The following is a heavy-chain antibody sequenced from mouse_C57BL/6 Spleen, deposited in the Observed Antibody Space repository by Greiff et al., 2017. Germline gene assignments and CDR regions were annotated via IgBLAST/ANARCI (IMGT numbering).Heavy chain of an antibody. J-gene: IGHJ3*01. V-gene: IGHV1-55*01. CDR3: ARDSSGYVRAWFAY. CDR2: IYPGSGST. CDR1: GYTFTSYW. Sequence: QVQLQQPGAELVKPGASVKMSCKASGYTFTSYWITWVKQRPGQGLEWIGDIYPGSGSTNYNEKFKSKATLTVDTSSSTAYMQLSSLTSEDSAVYYGARDSSGYVRAWFAYWGQGTLVTVSA. D-gene: IGHD3-2*02.